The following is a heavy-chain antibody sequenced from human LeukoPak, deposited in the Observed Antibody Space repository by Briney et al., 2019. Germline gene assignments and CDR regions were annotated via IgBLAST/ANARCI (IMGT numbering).Heavy chain of an antibody. CDR1: GYTFTSYG. CDR3: ARDNEWELPYYFDY. D-gene: IGHD1-26*01. Sequence: GASVKVSCKASGYTFTSYGISWVRQAPGQGLEWMGWISAYNGNTNYAQTLQGRVTMTTDTSTSTAYMELRSLRSDDTAVYYCARDNEWELPYYFDYWGQGTLVTVSS. CDR2: ISAYNGNT. V-gene: IGHV1-18*01. J-gene: IGHJ4*02.